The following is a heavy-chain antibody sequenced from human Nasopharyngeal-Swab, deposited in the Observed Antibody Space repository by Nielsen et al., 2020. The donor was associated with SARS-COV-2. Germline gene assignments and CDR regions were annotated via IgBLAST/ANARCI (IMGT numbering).Heavy chain of an antibody. Sequence: GSLRLSCTVSGGSISSYYWGWIRQPPGKGLEWIGSIYYSGSTYYNPSLKSRVTISVDTSKNQFSLKLSSVTAADTAVYYCARHSYYYYYMDVWGKGTTVTVSS. J-gene: IGHJ6*03. V-gene: IGHV4-39*01. CDR1: GGSISSYY. CDR3: ARHSYYYYYMDV. CDR2: IYYSGST.